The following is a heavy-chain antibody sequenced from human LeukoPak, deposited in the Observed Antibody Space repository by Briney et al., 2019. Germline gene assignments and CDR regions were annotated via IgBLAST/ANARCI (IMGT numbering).Heavy chain of an antibody. Sequence: ASVKVSCKASGYTFTGYYMHWVRQAPGQGLEWMGWINPNSGGTNYAQKFQGRVTMTRDTSISTAYMELSRLRSDDTAVYYCARRTTVVTPVAFDIWGQGTMVTVSS. CDR1: GYTFTGYY. CDR3: ARRTTVVTPVAFDI. J-gene: IGHJ3*02. CDR2: INPNSGGT. D-gene: IGHD4-23*01. V-gene: IGHV1-2*02.